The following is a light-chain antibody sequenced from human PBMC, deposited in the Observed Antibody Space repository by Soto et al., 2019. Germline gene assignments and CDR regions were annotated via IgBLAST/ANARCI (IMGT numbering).Light chain of an antibody. J-gene: IGKJ2*01. CDR1: QTIGTR. Sequence: DIPMTQSPSIVSASVGDRVTITCRASQTIGTRLCWYQRKPGKALKFLIYDASTLESGVPSRFSGSGSGTEFNLTISSLQPDDLATYYCQQYHSLYTFGQGTNLEIK. CDR2: DAS. V-gene: IGKV1-5*01. CDR3: QQYHSLYT.